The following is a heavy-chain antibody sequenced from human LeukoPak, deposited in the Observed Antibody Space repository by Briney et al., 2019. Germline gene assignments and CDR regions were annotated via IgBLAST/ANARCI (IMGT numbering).Heavy chain of an antibody. CDR3: ARRSSEEYFDY. J-gene: IGHJ4*02. CDR2: IIPIFGTA. D-gene: IGHD2-2*01. V-gene: IGHV1-69*06. Sequence: ASVKVSCKASGGTFSSYAISWVRQAPGQGLEWMGGIIPIFGTANYAQKFQGRVTITADKSTSTAYMELSSLRSEDTAVYYRARRSSEEYFDYWGQGTLVTVSS. CDR1: GGTFSSYA.